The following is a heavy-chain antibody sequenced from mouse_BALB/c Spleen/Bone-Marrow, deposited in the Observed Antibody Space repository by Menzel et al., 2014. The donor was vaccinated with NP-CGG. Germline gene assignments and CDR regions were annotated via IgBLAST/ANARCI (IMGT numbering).Heavy chain of an antibody. J-gene: IGHJ3*01. CDR2: INPSNGRT. CDR1: GYSFTTYW. V-gene: IGHV1S81*02. Sequence: GAELVKPGASVRLSCKASGYSFTTYWIHWVKQRPGQGLEWIGEINPSNGRTNYNEKFKSKATLTVDKSSSTAYMQLSSLTSEDSAVYYCARYDGPAWFAYWGQGTLVTVSA. CDR3: ARYDGPAWFAY. D-gene: IGHD2-3*01.